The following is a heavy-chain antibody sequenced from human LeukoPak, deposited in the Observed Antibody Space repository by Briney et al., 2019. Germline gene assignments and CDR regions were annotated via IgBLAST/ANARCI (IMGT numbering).Heavy chain of an antibody. CDR1: GFTFSTYA. J-gene: IGHJ4*02. CDR3: ANLGGSGWYVRY. Sequence: GGSLRLSCAASGFTFSTYAMSCVRRAPGKGLEWVSAISGSAGTTYFADSVRGRFTISRENSKNTLYLHMNNVRAEDSAVYYCANLGGSGWYVRYWGQGTLVTVSS. V-gene: IGHV3-23*01. D-gene: IGHD6-19*01. CDR2: ISGSAGTT.